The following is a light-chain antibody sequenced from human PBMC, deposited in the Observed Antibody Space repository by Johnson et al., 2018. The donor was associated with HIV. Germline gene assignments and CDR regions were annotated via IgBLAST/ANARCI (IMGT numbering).Light chain of an antibody. CDR3: GTWDSSLIPYV. J-gene: IGLJ1*01. CDR1: SSNIGNNY. CDR2: DNN. V-gene: IGLV1-51*01. Sequence: QSVLTQPPSVSAAPGQKVTISCSGSSSNIGNNYVSWYQQLPGTAPKLLIYDNNKRPSGIPDRFSGSKSGTSATLGITGLQTGDEADYYCGTWDSSLIPYVFGPGPKVTVL.